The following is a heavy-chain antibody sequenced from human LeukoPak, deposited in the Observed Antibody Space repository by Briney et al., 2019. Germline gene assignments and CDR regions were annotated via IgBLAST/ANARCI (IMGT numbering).Heavy chain of an antibody. V-gene: IGHV3-48*01. Sequence: GGSLRLSCAASGFTFSSYSMNWVRQAPGKGLEWVSYISSSSSTIYYANSVKGRFTISRDNSKNTLYLQMGSLRAEDMAIYYCARRMIAPGLNDYWGQGTLVTVSS. CDR2: ISSSSSTI. J-gene: IGHJ4*02. CDR3: ARRMIAPGLNDY. D-gene: IGHD2-21*01. CDR1: GFTFSSYS.